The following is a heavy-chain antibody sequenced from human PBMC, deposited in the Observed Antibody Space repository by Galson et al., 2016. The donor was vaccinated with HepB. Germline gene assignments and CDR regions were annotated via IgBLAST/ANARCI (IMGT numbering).Heavy chain of an antibody. CDR1: GFTFINYW. CDR2: IKQVGSEK. J-gene: IGHJ4*02. V-gene: IGHV3-7*03. D-gene: IGHD6-19*01. Sequence: SLRLSCAASGFTFINYWMSWVRQAPGKGLEWVANIKQVGSEKYYVDSVKGRFTISRDNAKNSLYLQMNTLRAEDTAVYYCAKDMDSAWYIHYWGQGTLVTVSS. CDR3: AKDMDSAWYIHY.